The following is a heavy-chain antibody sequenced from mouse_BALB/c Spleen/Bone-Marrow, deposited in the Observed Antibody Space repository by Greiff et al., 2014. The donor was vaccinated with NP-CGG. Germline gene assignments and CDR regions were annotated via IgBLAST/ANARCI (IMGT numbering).Heavy chain of an antibody. CDR2: IYPGNVNT. CDR1: GYTFTSYY. Sequence: VQLQESGPELVKPGASVRISCKASGYTFTSYYIHWVKQRPGQGLEWIGWIYPGNVNTKYNEKFKGKATLTADKSSSTAYMQLSSLTSEDSAVYFCARWPYYWGQGTTLTVSS. V-gene: IGHV1S56*01. CDR3: ARWPYY. J-gene: IGHJ2*01.